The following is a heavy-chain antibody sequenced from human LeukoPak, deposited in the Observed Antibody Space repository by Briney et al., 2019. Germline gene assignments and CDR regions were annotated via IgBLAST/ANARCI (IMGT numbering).Heavy chain of an antibody. CDR1: GGSISSGGYR. CDR3: ARAIVVVTAIGDWFDP. CDR2: IYYSGST. D-gene: IGHD2-21*02. Sequence: SETLSLTCAVSGGSISSGGYRWPWIRQYPGKGLEWIGYIYYSGSTYYNPSLKSRVTISVDTSKNRFSLKLSSVTAADTAVYYCARAIVVVTAIGDWFDPWGQGTLVTVSS. V-gene: IGHV4-31*11. J-gene: IGHJ5*02.